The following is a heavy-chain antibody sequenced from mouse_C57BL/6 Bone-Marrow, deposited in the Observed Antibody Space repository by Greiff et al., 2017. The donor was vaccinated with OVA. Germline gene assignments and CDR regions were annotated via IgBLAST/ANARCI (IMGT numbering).Heavy chain of an antibody. D-gene: IGHD1-1*01. CDR3: AILLLLPHYAMDH. J-gene: IGHJ4*01. Sequence: VKLVESGPELVKPGASVKISCKASGYAFSSSWMNWVKQRPGKGLEWIGRIYPGDGDTNYNGKFKGKATLTADKSSSTAYMQLSSLTSEDSAVYFCAILLLLPHYAMDHWGQGTSVTVSS. V-gene: IGHV1-82*01. CDR1: GYAFSSSW. CDR2: IYPGDGDT.